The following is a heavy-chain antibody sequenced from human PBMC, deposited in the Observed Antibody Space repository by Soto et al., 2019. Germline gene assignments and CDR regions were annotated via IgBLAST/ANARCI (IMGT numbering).Heavy chain of an antibody. V-gene: IGHV3-15*01. CDR3: TTDSRSPIIYCSGGSCYNYYYYGMDV. CDR1: GFTFSNAW. J-gene: IGHJ6*02. CDR2: IKSKTDGGTT. D-gene: IGHD2-15*01. Sequence: PGGSLRLSCAASGFTFSNAWMSWVRQAPGKGLEWVGRIKSKTDGGTTDYAAPVKGRFTTSRDDSKNTLYLQMNSLKTEDTAVYYCTTDSRSPIIYCSGGSCYNYYYYGMDVWGQGTTVTVSS.